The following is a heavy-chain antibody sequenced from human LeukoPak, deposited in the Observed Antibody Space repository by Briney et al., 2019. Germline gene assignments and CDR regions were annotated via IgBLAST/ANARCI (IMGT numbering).Heavy chain of an antibody. V-gene: IGHV3-64*01. CDR3: ARAAHSSSWYFIPGAWDY. Sequence: GGSLRLSCAASGFTFSSYAMHRVRQAPGKGLEYVSAISSNGGSTYYANSVKGRFTISRDNSKNTLYLQMGSLRAEDMAVYYCARAAHSSSWYFIPGAWDYWGQGTLVTVSS. J-gene: IGHJ4*02. D-gene: IGHD6-13*01. CDR2: ISSNGGST. CDR1: GFTFSSYA.